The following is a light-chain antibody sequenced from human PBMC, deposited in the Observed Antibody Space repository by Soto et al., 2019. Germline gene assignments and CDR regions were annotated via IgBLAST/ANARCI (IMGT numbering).Light chain of an antibody. CDR1: QTFSRSN. CDR2: GAS. Sequence: EIVLTQSPGTLSLSQGERATLSCRASQTFSRSNLAWYQQKPGQAPKVLIYGASSRATGIPDRFSGSGSGTDFTLTISRLEPEDFAVYYCHQYGSSPRTFGQGTKVEIK. V-gene: IGKV3-20*01. CDR3: HQYGSSPRT. J-gene: IGKJ1*01.